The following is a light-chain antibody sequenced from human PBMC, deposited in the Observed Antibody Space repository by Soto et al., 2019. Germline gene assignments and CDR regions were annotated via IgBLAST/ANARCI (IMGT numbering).Light chain of an antibody. Sequence: DIQMTQSPSSLSASVGDRVTITCQASQVITNYLNWYQQKPGKAPNLLIYGASNLETGVPSRFSGSESGTDFTFTISSLQAEDIGTYFCQQYDSVFTFGQGTRLEIK. J-gene: IGKJ5*01. CDR1: QVITNY. V-gene: IGKV1-33*01. CDR2: GAS. CDR3: QQYDSVFT.